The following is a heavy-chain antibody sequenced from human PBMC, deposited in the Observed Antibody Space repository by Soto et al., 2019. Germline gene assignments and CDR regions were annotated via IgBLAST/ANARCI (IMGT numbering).Heavy chain of an antibody. Sequence: GGSLRLSCAASGFTFSSYSMNWVRQAPGKGLEWVSSISSSSSYIYYADSVKGRFTISRDNAKNSLYLQMNSLRAEDPAVYYCATSTGGCSGGSCYSTFYYFDYWGQGTLVTVSS. V-gene: IGHV3-21*01. CDR3: ATSTGGCSGGSCYSTFYYFDY. CDR1: GFTFSSYS. J-gene: IGHJ4*02. CDR2: ISSSSSYI. D-gene: IGHD2-15*01.